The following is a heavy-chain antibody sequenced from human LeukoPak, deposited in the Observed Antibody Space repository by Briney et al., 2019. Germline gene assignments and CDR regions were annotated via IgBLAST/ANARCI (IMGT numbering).Heavy chain of an antibody. Sequence: SETLSLTCTVSGGSLSSYYWSWIRQPAGKGLEWIGRIYTSGSTNYNPSLKSRVTISVDTCKNQFSLRLSSVSAADTAVYYCARDRYYDFWSGYYLYWGQGTLVTVSS. CDR3: ARDRYYDFWSGYYLY. CDR1: GGSLSSYY. CDR2: IYTSGST. D-gene: IGHD3-3*01. J-gene: IGHJ4*02. V-gene: IGHV4-4*07.